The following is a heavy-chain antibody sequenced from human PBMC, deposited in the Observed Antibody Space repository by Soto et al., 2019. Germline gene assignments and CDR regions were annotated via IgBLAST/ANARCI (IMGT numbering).Heavy chain of an antibody. V-gene: IGHV3-23*01. Sequence: EVQLLDSGGGLVQPGGSLRLACAASGFTFSSYAMSWVRQAPGKGLEWVPAIRGSGGSKYYADSVKGRFAISRDNSKNTVYLQMNSLRAEDTGVFYCGRYSWNDTNFDYWGQGTLVTVSS. CDR3: GRYSWNDTNFDY. J-gene: IGHJ4*02. CDR1: GFTFSSYA. D-gene: IGHD1-20*01. CDR2: IRGSGGSK.